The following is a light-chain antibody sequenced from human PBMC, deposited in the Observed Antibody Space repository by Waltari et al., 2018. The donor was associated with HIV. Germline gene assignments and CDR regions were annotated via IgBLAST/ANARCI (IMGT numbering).Light chain of an antibody. Sequence: SALTQPASVSGSPGQSITISCTGPASDMTTFNFVPWYQPSPGRAPKLIIFEVYFRPSGVSDRFSGSKSGDTASLTISALRAEDEGYYFCSSYSTRGFVLFGGGTKVTVL. CDR3: SSYSTRGFVL. J-gene: IGLJ3*02. CDR2: EVY. V-gene: IGLV2-14*01. CDR1: ASDMTTFNF.